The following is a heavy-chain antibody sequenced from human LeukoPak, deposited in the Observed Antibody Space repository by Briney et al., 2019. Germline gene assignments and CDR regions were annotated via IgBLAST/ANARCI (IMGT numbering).Heavy chain of an antibody. CDR1: GGTFSSYA. Sequence: ASVKVSCKASGGTFSSYAISWVRQAPGQGLEWMGGIIPIFGTANYAQKFQGRVTITTDESTSTAYMELSSLRSEDAAVYYCARDCSSTSCYGPPTDWFDPWGQGTLVTVSS. D-gene: IGHD2-2*01. V-gene: IGHV1-69*05. J-gene: IGHJ5*02. CDR2: IIPIFGTA. CDR3: ARDCSSTSCYGPPTDWFDP.